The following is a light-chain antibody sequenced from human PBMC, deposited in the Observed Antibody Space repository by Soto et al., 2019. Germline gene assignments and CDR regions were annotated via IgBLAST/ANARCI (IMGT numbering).Light chain of an antibody. V-gene: IGKV3D-15*02. Sequence: RVMTQSPDTLSVSPGERATLSCRASETVRSNLAWYQQKPGQAPRLLIYAASTRATGIPARFIGNGSGTEFTLTISRLEPEDFAVYYCHHFGSLPETFGQGTNVE. CDR3: HHFGSLPET. CDR1: ETVRSN. CDR2: AAS. J-gene: IGKJ1*01.